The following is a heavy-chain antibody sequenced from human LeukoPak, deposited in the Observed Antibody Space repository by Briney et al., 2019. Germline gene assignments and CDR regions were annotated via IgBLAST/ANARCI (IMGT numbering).Heavy chain of an antibody. V-gene: IGHV3-66*02. D-gene: IGHD6-6*01. J-gene: IGHJ6*03. CDR1: GSTVSSNY. CDR2: IYSYGST. Sequence: PGGSLRLSCAASGSTVSSNYMSWVRQAPGKGLEGVSVIYSYGSTYYADSVKGRFTISRDNSKNTLYLQMNSLRVEDTAVYYCARLGGKQLVRYYQYYMDVWGKGTTVTVSS. CDR3: ARLGGKQLVRYYQYYMDV.